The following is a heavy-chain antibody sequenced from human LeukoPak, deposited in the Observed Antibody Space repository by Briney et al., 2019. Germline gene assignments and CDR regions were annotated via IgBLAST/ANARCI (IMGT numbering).Heavy chain of an antibody. Sequence: GGSLRLSCAASGFAFSSYSMTWVRQAPGKGLEWVSTISSRSGSTSYGDSVKGRFTISRDNSKNTLYLHMNSLRAEDTAVYYCAKVRQEPGYWGQGTLVTVSS. J-gene: IGHJ4*02. CDR2: ISSRSGST. D-gene: IGHD1-26*01. V-gene: IGHV3-23*01. CDR3: AKVRQEPGY. CDR1: GFAFSSYS.